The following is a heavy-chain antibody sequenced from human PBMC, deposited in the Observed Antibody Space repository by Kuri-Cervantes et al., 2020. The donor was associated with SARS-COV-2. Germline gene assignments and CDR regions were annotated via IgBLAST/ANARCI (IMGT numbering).Heavy chain of an antibody. V-gene: IGHV1-8*03. J-gene: IGHJ4*02. CDR2: RNPNSGDT. D-gene: IGHD2-21*01. CDR3: AREGTIVVGGLDS. Sequence: ASVKVSCKASGYTFTNYEINWLRQATGQGLEWMGWRNPNSGDTDYAQKFQGRVILTRNTSTTTAYMELRGLKSEDTAVYYCAREGTIVVGGLDSWGQGTLVTVSS. CDR1: GYTFTNYE.